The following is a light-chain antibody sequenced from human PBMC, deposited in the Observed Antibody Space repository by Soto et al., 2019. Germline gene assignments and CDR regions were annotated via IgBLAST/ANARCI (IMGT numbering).Light chain of an antibody. CDR2: GNS. CDR1: SSNIGAGYD. CDR3: QPYDRSLSYV. V-gene: IGLV1-40*01. J-gene: IGLJ1*01. Sequence: QSVLTQPPSVSGAPGQRVTISCTGSSSNIGAGYDVHWYQQLPGTAPKLLIYGNSNRPSGVPDRFSGSKSGTSASLPITGLQAEDEAGYYGQPYDRSLSYVFGPGTKLTVL.